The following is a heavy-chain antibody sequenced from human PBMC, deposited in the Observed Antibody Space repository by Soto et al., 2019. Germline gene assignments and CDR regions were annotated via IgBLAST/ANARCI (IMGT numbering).Heavy chain of an antibody. CDR2: ISYDGSNK. CDR1: GFTFSSYG. V-gene: IGHV3-30*18. CDR3: ANPVHYDY. J-gene: IGHJ4*02. Sequence: QVQLVESGGGVVQPGRSLRLSCAASGFTFSSYGMHWVRQAPGKGLEWVAVISYDGSNKYYADSVKGRFTISRDNSKNTLYPQMNSLRAEDTAVYYCANPVHYDYWGQGTLVTVPS. D-gene: IGHD6-19*01.